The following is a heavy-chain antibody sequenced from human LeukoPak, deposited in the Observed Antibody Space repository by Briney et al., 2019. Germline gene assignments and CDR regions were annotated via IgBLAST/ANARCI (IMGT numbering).Heavy chain of an antibody. CDR3: AKVPYIIAVAGADAFDI. CDR2: ISGSGGST. Sequence: GGSLRLSCAASGFTFSSYAMSWVRQAPGKGLEWVSAISGSGGSTYYADSVKGRFTISRDNSKNTLYLQMNSLRAEDTAVYYCAKVPYIIAVAGADAFDIWGQGTTVTVSS. J-gene: IGHJ3*02. CDR1: GFTFSSYA. D-gene: IGHD6-19*01. V-gene: IGHV3-23*01.